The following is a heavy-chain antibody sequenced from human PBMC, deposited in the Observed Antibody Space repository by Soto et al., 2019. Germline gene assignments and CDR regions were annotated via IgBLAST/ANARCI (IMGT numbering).Heavy chain of an antibody. V-gene: IGHV4-30-4*01. CDR3: ARDAPSGYAPALDY. CDR1: GGSISSGDYY. CDR2: IYYSGST. J-gene: IGHJ4*02. D-gene: IGHD5-12*01. Sequence: SETLSLTCTVSGGSISSGDYYWSWIRQPPGKGLEWIGYIYYSGSTYYNPSLKSRVTISVDTSKNQFSLKLSSVTAADTAVYYCARDAPSGYAPALDYWGQGTLVTVSS.